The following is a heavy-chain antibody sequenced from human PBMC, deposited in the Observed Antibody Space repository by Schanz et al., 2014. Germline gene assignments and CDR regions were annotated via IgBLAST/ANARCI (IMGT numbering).Heavy chain of an antibody. CDR2: IHHSGSI. CDR3: ARHLVNAYGMDV. D-gene: IGHD3-3*02. Sequence: QVQLQQWGAGLLKPSETLSLTCAVYGGPFSGYFWSWIRQSPGKGLQWIGEIHHSGSIIYNPSLRVEGPISMDTSKNQFFLKVTLVTAADTAVYYCARHLVNAYGMDVWGQGTAVTVSS. CDR1: GGPFSGYF. J-gene: IGHJ6*02. V-gene: IGHV4-34*01.